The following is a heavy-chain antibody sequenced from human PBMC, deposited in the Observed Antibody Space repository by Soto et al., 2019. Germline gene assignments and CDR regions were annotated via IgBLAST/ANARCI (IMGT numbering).Heavy chain of an antibody. V-gene: IGHV4-30-4*01. CDR1: GGSINSGDAY. J-gene: IGHJ6*02. D-gene: IGHD3-16*01. CDR2: IYRSGSP. Sequence: QVQLQESGPGLVKPSQTLSLTCTVSGGSINSGDAYWSWIRQSPGKGLEWIGYIYRSGSPYYNPSLWSRFTISVDTSKNQFFLKLNSVTAADTAVYYCAREGAASHSYYYGTDVWGQGATVIVSS. CDR3: AREGAASHSYYYGTDV.